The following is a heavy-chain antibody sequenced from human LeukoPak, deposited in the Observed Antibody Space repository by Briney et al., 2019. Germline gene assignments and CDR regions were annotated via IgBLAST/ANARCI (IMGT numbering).Heavy chain of an antibody. D-gene: IGHD3-16*01. CDR1: GFTFSSYA. J-gene: IGHJ5*02. Sequence: PGGSLRLSCAASGFTFSSYAMSWVRQAPGNGLEWVSAISGSGGSTYYADSVKGRFTISRDNSKNTLYLQMDSLRAEDTAVYYCAKDLRPRSNWFDPWGQGTLVTVSS. CDR3: AKDLRPRSNWFDP. CDR2: ISGSGGST. V-gene: IGHV3-23*01.